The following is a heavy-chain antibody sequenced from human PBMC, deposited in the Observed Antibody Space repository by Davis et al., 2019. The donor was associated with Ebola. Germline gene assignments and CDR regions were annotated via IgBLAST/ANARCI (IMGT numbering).Heavy chain of an antibody. V-gene: IGHV4-59*01. J-gene: IGHJ4*02. D-gene: IGHD3-22*01. CDR1: GGSISSYY. Sequence: PSETLSLTCTVSGGSISSYYWSWIRQPPGKGLEWIGYIYYSGSTNYNPSLKSRVTISVDTSKNQFSLKLSSVTAADTAVYYCAREILYDSSGYYFDYWGQGTLVTVSS. CDR2: IYYSGST. CDR3: AREILYDSSGYYFDY.